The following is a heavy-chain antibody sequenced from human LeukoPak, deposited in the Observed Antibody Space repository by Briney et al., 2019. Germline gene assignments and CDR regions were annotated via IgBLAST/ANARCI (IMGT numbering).Heavy chain of an antibody. CDR1: GVSISSSSYY. CDR2: IYCSGST. V-gene: IGHV4-39*01. Sequence: ASETLSLTCTVSGVSISSSSYYWGWIRQPPGKGLEWIGSIYCSGSTYYNPSLKSRVTISVDTSKNQFSLKLSSVTAADTAVYYCARQYSSSWFGDVYWGQGTLVTVSS. D-gene: IGHD6-13*01. J-gene: IGHJ4*02. CDR3: ARQYSSSWFGDVY.